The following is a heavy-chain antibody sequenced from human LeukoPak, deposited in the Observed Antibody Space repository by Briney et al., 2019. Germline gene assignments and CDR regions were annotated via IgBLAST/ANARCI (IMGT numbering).Heavy chain of an antibody. J-gene: IGHJ4*02. CDR1: GFTFSSYA. CDR3: ARAAYNSSPDY. D-gene: IGHD6-6*01. CDR2: ISGSGGST. V-gene: IGHV3-23*01. Sequence: PGGSLRLSCAASGFTFSSYAMSWVRQAPGKGLEWVSAISGSGGSTYYADSVKGRFTMSRDNAKDTLYLQMDSLRTEDTAMYYCARAAYNSSPDYWGQGTLVTVSS.